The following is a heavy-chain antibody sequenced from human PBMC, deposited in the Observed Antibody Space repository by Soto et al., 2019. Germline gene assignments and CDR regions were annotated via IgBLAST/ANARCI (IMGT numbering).Heavy chain of an antibody. CDR1: GGTFSSYA. CDR2: IIPIFGTA. V-gene: IGHV1-69*13. Sequence: SVKVSCKASGGTFSSYAISWVRQAPGQGLEWMGGIIPIFGTANYAQKFQGRVTITADESTSTAYMELSSLRSEDTAVYYCARSAFDTYYYDSSGYWYYWGQGTLVTVSS. D-gene: IGHD3-22*01. CDR3: ARSAFDTYYYDSSGYWYY. J-gene: IGHJ4*02.